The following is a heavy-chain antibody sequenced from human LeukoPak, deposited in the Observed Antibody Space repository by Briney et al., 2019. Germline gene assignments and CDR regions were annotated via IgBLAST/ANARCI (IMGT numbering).Heavy chain of an antibody. CDR3: ARAVKYYYDSSGYPKWFDP. D-gene: IGHD3-22*01. V-gene: IGHV4-59*01. J-gene: IGHJ5*02. CDR1: GGSISSYY. Sequence: PSETLSLTCTVSGGSISSYYWSWVRQPPGKGLEWIGYIYYSGSTSYNPSLKSRVTISVDTSKNQFSLKLSSVTAADTAVYYCARAVKYYYDSSGYPKWFDPWGQGTLVTVSS. CDR2: IYYSGST.